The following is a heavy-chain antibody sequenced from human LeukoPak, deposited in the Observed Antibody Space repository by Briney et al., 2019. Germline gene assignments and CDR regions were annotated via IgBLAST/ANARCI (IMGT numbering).Heavy chain of an antibody. CDR2: IKQDGSEK. CDR3: ARAKDKCFNP. V-gene: IGHV3-7*01. CDR1: GFTLSSSW. J-gene: IGHJ5*02. Sequence: GGSLRLSCAASGFTLSSSWMSWVRQAPGKGLEWVAEIKQDGSEKFYVDSVKGRFTISRDNAKNSLYLEMNSLRNEDTAVYHCARAKDKCFNPWGQGTLVTVSS.